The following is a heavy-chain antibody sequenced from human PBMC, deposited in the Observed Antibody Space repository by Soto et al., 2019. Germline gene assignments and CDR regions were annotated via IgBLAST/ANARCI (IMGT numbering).Heavy chain of an antibody. V-gene: IGHV4-34*01. CDR2: INHSGST. CDR3: ARGFKYYDILTGYYGPLNWFDP. Sequence: PSETLSLTCAVYGGSFSGYYWSWIRQPPGKGLERIGEINHSGSTNYNPSLKSRVTISVDTSKSHFSLKLSSVTAADTAVYYCARGFKYYDILTGYYGPLNWFDPWGQGTLVTVSS. CDR1: GGSFSGYY. D-gene: IGHD3-9*01. J-gene: IGHJ5*02.